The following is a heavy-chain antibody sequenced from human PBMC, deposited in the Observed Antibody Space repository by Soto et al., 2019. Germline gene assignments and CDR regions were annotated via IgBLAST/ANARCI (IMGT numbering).Heavy chain of an antibody. CDR2: IYYRGRT. D-gene: IGHD6-19*01. CDR1: GASISSSSYF. V-gene: IGHV4-39*01. CDR3: ARWCDSDWYYFDY. Sequence: SETLSLTCNVSGASISSSSYFWGWIRQPPGKGLEWIGTIYYRGRTFYNPSLKSRLTISVDTSKNQFSLRLNSVTAADTAVYHCARWCDSDWYYFDYWGQGTLVTVSS. J-gene: IGHJ4*02.